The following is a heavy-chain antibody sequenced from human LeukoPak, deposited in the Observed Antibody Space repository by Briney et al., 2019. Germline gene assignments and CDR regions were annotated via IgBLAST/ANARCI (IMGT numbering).Heavy chain of an antibody. CDR1: GFTFSSYG. CDR2: IRYDGSNK. V-gene: IGHV3-30*02. Sequence: PGGSLRLSCAASGFTFSSYGMHWVRQAPGKGLEWVAFIRYDGSNKYYADSVKGRFTISRDNSKNTLYLQMNSLRAEDTAVYYCAKLVGANPLIEYWGQGTLVTVSS. D-gene: IGHD1-26*01. CDR3: AKLVGANPLIEY. J-gene: IGHJ4*02.